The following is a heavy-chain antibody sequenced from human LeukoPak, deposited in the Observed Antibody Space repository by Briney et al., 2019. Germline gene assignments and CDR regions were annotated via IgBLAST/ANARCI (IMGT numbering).Heavy chain of an antibody. J-gene: IGHJ4*02. Sequence: PGGSLRLSCAASEFTVSSHFMSWVRQAPGKGLEWVSTISDSGGSTYYANSVKGRFTISRDNSKNTLYLQMNSLRAEDSAVYYCAKDACVGDCNYHFDYWGQGTLVPVSS. CDR3: AKDACVGDCNYHFDY. D-gene: IGHD2-21*02. CDR1: EFTVSSHF. V-gene: IGHV3-23*01. CDR2: ISDSGGST.